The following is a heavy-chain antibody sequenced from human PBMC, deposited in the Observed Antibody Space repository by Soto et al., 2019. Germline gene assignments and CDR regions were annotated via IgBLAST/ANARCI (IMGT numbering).Heavy chain of an antibody. CDR1: GGSISSGGYY. V-gene: IGHV4-31*03. CDR2: IYHSGST. Sequence: QVQLQESGPGLVKPSQTLSLTCTVSGGSISSGGYYWSWIRQHPGKGLEWIGNIYHSGSTHYNPSLKTRLTISVATSKNPFSLTLSSVTAADTAVYYCASVRGADERAYWFDPWGQGTLVTVSS. J-gene: IGHJ5*02. CDR3: ASVRGADERAYWFDP. D-gene: IGHD1-1*01.